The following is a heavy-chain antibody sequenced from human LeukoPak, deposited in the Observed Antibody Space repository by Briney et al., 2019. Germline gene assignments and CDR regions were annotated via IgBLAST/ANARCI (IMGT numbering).Heavy chain of an antibody. CDR1: GFTFSSSG. CDR2: ISYDGSNR. D-gene: IGHD5-12*01. Sequence: PGGXLRLSCAASGFTFSSSGMHWVRQAPGKGLEWVAFISYDGSNRYYADSVKGRFTISRDNSKNTLYLQMNSLRAEDTAVYYCAEETRGSYSDYWGQGTLVTVSS. V-gene: IGHV3-30*02. CDR3: AEETRGSYSDY. J-gene: IGHJ4*02.